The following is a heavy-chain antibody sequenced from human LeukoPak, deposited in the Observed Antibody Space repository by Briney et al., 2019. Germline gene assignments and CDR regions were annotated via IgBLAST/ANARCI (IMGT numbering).Heavy chain of an antibody. V-gene: IGHV1-2*02. CDR1: GYTFTGYY. D-gene: IGHD3-3*01. CDR2: INPNSGGT. CDR3: ASHGAYYDFGSGGYMDV. J-gene: IGHJ6*03. Sequence: ASVKVSCKASGYTFTGYYMHWVRQAPGQGLEWMGWINPNSGGTNYAQKFQGRVTMTRDTSISTAYMELSRLRSDDTAVYYCASHGAYYDFGSGGYMDVWGKGTTVTVSS.